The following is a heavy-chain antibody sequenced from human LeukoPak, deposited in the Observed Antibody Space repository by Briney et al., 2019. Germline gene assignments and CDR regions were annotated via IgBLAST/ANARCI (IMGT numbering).Heavy chain of an antibody. CDR2: IYHSGST. CDR1: GYSISSGYY. CDR3: ARLIEDYYGSGSFDY. J-gene: IGHJ4*02. D-gene: IGHD3-10*01. Sequence: SETLSLTCTVSGYSISSGYYWGWIRQPPGKGLEWIGSIYHSGSTYYNPSLKSRVTISVDTSKNQFSLKLSSVTAADTAVYYCARLIEDYYGSGSFDYWGQGTLVTVSS. V-gene: IGHV4-38-2*02.